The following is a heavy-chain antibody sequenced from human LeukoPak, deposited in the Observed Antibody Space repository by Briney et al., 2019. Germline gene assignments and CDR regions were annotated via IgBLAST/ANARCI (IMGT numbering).Heavy chain of an antibody. V-gene: IGHV4-61*02. Sequence: TSETLSLTCTVSGGSISSGSYYWSWFRQPAGKGLEWIGRIYTSGSTNYNPSLKSRVTISVDTSKNQFSLKLSSVTAADTAVYYCAGSYGSGSYYPGWGQGTLVTASS. D-gene: IGHD3-10*01. CDR1: GGSISSGSYY. CDR2: IYTSGST. J-gene: IGHJ4*02. CDR3: AGSYGSGSYYPG.